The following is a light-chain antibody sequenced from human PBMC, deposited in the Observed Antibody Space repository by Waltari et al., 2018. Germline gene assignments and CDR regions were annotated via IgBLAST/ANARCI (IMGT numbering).Light chain of an antibody. Sequence: EIVLPQSPGTLSLSPGERATLSCRASQSVSSIYLAWYQQKPGQAPRLLIYGASSRATGIPDRFGGSGSGTDFTLTINRLEPEDFAVYYCQQYGSSPFTFGPGTKVDIK. J-gene: IGKJ3*01. CDR3: QQYGSSPFT. CDR1: QSVSSIY. V-gene: IGKV3-20*01. CDR2: GAS.